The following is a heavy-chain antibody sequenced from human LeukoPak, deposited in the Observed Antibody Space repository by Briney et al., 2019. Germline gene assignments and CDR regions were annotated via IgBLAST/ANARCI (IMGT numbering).Heavy chain of an antibody. J-gene: IGHJ5*02. CDR2: ISSSSSTI. CDR1: GFTFSSYS. V-gene: IGHV3-48*01. D-gene: IGHD2-21*01. CDR3: AVRQAVIVAH. Sequence: TGGSLRLSCAASGFTFSSYSMNWVRQAPGKGLEWVSYISSSSSTIYYAGSVKGRFTISRDNAKNSLSLQMNSLRAEDTGVYYCAVRQAVIVAHWGQGTLVTVSS.